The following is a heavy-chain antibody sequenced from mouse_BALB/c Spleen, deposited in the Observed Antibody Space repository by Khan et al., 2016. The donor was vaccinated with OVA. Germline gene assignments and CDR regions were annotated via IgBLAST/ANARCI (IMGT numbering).Heavy chain of an antibody. CDR3: AREWGDGFHY. Sequence: VELVESGAELARPGASVKLSCKASGYTFTDYNINWVKQRTGQGLEWIGEIYPGSNNTYYNEKFKGKATLTTEKTTSTAYMQLSSLTSEDSEVYIGAREWGDGFHYGGQGTLVTVSA. J-gene: IGHJ3*01. CDR2: IYPGSNNT. CDR1: GYTFTDYN. V-gene: IGHV1-76*01.